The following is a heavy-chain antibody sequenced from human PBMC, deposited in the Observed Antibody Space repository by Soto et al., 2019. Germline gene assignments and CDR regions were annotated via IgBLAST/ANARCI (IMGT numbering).Heavy chain of an antibody. Sequence: QVQLQESGPGLVKPSQTLSLTCTVSGGSISSGGYYWSWIRQHPGKGLEWIGYIYYSGSTYYNPSLKSRVTISVDTSKNQFSLKLSSVTAADTAVYYCARGSRGITRIVVLDYWGQGTLVTVSS. CDR3: ARGSRGITRIVVLDY. D-gene: IGHD3-22*01. V-gene: IGHV4-31*03. CDR2: IYYSGST. J-gene: IGHJ4*02. CDR1: GGSISSGGYY.